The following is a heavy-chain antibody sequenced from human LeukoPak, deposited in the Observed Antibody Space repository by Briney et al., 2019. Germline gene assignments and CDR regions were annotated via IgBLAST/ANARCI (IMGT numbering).Heavy chain of an antibody. D-gene: IGHD6-19*01. CDR2: IYTSGST. CDR3: ARDRASGWYPDDAFDI. V-gene: IGHV4-61*02. J-gene: IGHJ3*02. CDR1: GGSISSGSYY. Sequence: SETLSLTCTVSGGSISSGSYYWSWIRQPAGKGLEWIGRIYTSGSTNYNPSLKSRVTISVDTSKNQFSLKLSSVTAADTAVYYCARDRASGWYPDDAFDIWGQGTMVTVPS.